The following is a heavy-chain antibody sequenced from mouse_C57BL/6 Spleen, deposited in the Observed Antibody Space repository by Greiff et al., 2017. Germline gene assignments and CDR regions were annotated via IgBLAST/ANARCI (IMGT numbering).Heavy chain of an antibody. CDR2: IYPGDGDT. CDR1: GYAFSSSW. Sequence: QVQLQQSGPELVKPGASVKISCKASGYAFSSSWMNWVKQRPGKGLEWIGRIYPGDGDTNYNGKFKGKATLTADKSSSTAYMQLSSLTSEDSAVYFCARSHYCGSSWYFDVWGTGTTVTVSS. CDR3: ARSHYCGSSWYFDV. D-gene: IGHD1-1*01. J-gene: IGHJ1*03. V-gene: IGHV1-82*01.